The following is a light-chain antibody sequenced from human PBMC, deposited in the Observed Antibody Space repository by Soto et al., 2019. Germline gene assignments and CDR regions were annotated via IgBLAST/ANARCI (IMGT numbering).Light chain of an antibody. CDR2: SNN. J-gene: IGLJ1*01. CDR1: SSNIGSHT. CDR3: AAWDDSLNAFYV. V-gene: IGLV1-44*01. Sequence: QSVLTQPPSVSGTPGQRVTISCSGSSSNIGSHTVNWYQQFPGTAPKLLIYSNNHRPSGVPDRFSGSKSGTSASLAISGPQFEDEADYYCAAWDDSLNAFYVFGTGTKVTVL.